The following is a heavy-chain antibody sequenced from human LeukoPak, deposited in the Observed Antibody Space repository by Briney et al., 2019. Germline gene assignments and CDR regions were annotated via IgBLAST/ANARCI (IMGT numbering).Heavy chain of an antibody. V-gene: IGHV3-74*01. Sequence: PGGSLRLSCAASGFTFSSYWMHWVRHAPGKGLVWVSRINSDGSSTSYADSVKGRFTISRDNAKNTLYLQMNSLRAEDTAVYYCARVRTTGTALDYWGQGTLVTVSS. CDR2: INSDGSST. J-gene: IGHJ4*02. D-gene: IGHD1-1*01. CDR1: GFTFSSYW. CDR3: ARVRTTGTALDY.